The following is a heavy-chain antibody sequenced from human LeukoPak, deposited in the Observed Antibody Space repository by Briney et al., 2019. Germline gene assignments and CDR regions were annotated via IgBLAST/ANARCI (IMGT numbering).Heavy chain of an antibody. Sequence: RSLRLSCAASGFTFSSYAMHWVRQAPGKGLEWVAVISYDGSKKYYADSVKGRFTISRDNSKNTLYLQMNSLRAEDTAVYYCARDGYIVVVTAMRGDYFDYWGQGTLVTVSS. D-gene: IGHD2-21*02. CDR3: ARDGYIVVVTAMRGDYFDY. CDR2: ISYDGSKK. CDR1: GFTFSSYA. V-gene: IGHV3-30-3*01. J-gene: IGHJ4*02.